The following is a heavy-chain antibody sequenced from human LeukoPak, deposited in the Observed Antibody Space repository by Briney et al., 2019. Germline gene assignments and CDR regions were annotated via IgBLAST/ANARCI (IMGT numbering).Heavy chain of an antibody. Sequence: PSQTLSLTRTVSVGSISSGGYYWSWIRQHPGKGLEWIGYIYYSGSTYYNPSLKSRVTISVDTSKNQFSLKLSSVTAADTAVYYCARGGYYDSSGYSWSQGTLVTVSS. CDR3: ARGGYYDSSGYS. V-gene: IGHV4-31*03. CDR1: VGSISSGGYY. J-gene: IGHJ5*02. CDR2: IYYSGST. D-gene: IGHD3-22*01.